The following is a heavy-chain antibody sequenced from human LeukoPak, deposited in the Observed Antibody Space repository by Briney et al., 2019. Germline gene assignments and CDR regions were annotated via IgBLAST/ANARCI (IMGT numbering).Heavy chain of an antibody. J-gene: IGHJ3*02. CDR2: ISSSSSTI. D-gene: IGHD6-6*01. CDR3: AREWEQLVKRAYAFDI. Sequence: GGSLRLSCAASGFTFSSYSMNWVRQAPGKGLEWVSYISSSSSTIYYADSVKGRFTISRDNAKNSLYLQMNSLRAEDTAVYYCAREWEQLVKRAYAFDIWGQGTMVTVSS. V-gene: IGHV3-48*01. CDR1: GFTFSSYS.